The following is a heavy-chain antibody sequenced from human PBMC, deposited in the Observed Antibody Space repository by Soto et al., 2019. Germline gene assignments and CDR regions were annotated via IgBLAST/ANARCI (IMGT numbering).Heavy chain of an antibody. D-gene: IGHD2-2*01. CDR1: GYSFTSYW. V-gene: IGHV5-10-1*01. CDR3: ASSPRGYCSSTSCRELGNYYGMDV. Sequence: GESLKISCKGSGYSFTSYWISWVRQMPGKGLEWMGRIDPSDSYTNYNPSFQGHVTISADKSISTANLKWSSLKASDTAMYYCASSPRGYCSSTSCRELGNYYGMDVWGQGTTVTVSS. J-gene: IGHJ6*02. CDR2: IDPSDSYT.